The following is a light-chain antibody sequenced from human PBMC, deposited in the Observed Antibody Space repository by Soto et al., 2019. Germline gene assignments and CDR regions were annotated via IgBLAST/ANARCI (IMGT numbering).Light chain of an antibody. CDR2: DAS. CDR3: QQYDNSPLT. J-gene: IGKJ4*01. V-gene: IGKV1-33*01. Sequence: DIQMTQSPSSLSASVGDRVTITCRASQVISKFLNWYQLKPGKAPKLMIFDASELETGVTSRFSGHRSGTDFTVIVRNLESEDIAPNYLQQYDNSPLTVSGGNKVEIK. CDR1: QVISKF.